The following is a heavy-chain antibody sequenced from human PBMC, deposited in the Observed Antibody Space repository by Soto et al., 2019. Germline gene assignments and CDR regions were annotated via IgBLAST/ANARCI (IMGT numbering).Heavy chain of an antibody. CDR2: ISFDGGEK. D-gene: IGHD2-15*01. Sequence: QVQLVESGGGVVQPGRSLRLSCAASGFTFIAYSLHWVRQAPGKGLEWLAVISFDGGEKHYADSVKGRCNISRDNSNNTQYLQMNSMRDDDTAIYYCARDPTSCSGGRCNSVGWFDPWRQGTLVIVSS. CDR1: GFTFIAYS. CDR3: ARDPTSCSGGRCNSVGWFDP. J-gene: IGHJ5*02. V-gene: IGHV3-30-3*01.